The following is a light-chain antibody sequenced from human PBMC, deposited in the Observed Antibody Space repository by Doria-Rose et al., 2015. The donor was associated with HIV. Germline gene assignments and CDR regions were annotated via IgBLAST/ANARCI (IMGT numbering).Light chain of an antibody. Sequence: TQSPESLGMSLGERATLNCKSNQSLLYTSKNYLAWYQQKPGQPPKLLIYWASTRQSGVPARFSGSVSGTDFTLTISSLEAEDVPVYYCQQYDDTPTLAPGTTVHIK. V-gene: IGKV4-1*01. CDR1: QSLLYTSKNY. J-gene: IGKJ3*01. CDR2: WAS. CDR3: QQYDDTPT.